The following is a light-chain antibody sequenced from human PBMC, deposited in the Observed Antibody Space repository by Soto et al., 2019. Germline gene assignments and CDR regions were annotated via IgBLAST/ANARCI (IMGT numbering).Light chain of an antibody. J-gene: IGLJ1*01. CDR3: SAFTGTTYV. Sequence: QSVLTQPPSVSGSPGQSITISCTGTSSDVGGNKYVSWYQHYPGKAPKLLICDVSNRPSGVSNRFSGSKSGNTASLTISGVQAEDEADYYCSAFTGTTYVFGTGTKLTVL. V-gene: IGLV2-14*03. CDR1: SSDVGGNKY. CDR2: DVS.